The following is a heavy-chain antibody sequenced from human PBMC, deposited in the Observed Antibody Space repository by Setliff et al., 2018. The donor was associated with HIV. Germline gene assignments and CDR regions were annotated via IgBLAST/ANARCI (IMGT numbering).Heavy chain of an antibody. Sequence: PGESLKISCKGFAYGLTSYWIGWVRQMPGKCLEWMGIINPGDSDTRYSPSFQGQVTFSVDKSISTAYLHWSSLKVSDTATYYCTTHGGSTWLHSWGQGTLVTVS. J-gene: IGHJ5*01. D-gene: IGHD3-10*01. CDR2: INPGDSDT. CDR1: AYGLTSYW. CDR3: TTHGGSTWLHS. V-gene: IGHV5-51*01.